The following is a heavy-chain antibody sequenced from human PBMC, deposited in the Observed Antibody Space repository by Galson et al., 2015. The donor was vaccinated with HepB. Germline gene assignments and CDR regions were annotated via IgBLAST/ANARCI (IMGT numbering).Heavy chain of an antibody. CDR3: RNYAEDDAFDI. CDR1: GGSFSGYY. D-gene: IGHD4-11*01. CDR2: INHSGST. V-gene: IGHV4-34*01. Sequence: ETLSLTCTVYGGSFSGYYWSWIRQPPGKGLEWIGEINHSGSTNYNPSLKSRVTISVDTSKNQFSLKLSSVTAADTAVYYCRNYAEDDAFDIWGQGQWSPSLQ. J-gene: IGHJ3*02.